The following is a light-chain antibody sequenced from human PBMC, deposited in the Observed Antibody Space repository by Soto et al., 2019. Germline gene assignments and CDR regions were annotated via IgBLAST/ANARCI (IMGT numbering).Light chain of an antibody. Sequence: DIVMTQSPDSLAVSLGERATINCKSSQSVLYSSNNKNYLAWYQQKAGQPPKLLISWASTRESGVPDRFSGSGSGTDFTLTISSLQAEDVAVYYCQQYYSSPPRTFGRGTKVEI. J-gene: IGKJ1*01. CDR3: QQYYSSPPRT. V-gene: IGKV4-1*01. CDR2: WAS. CDR1: QSVLYSSNNKNY.